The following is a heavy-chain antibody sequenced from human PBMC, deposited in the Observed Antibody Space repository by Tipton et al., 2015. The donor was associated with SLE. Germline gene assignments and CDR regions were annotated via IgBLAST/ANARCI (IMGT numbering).Heavy chain of an antibody. CDR1: GGSISSGSYY. CDR3: ARRGRGSPDY. J-gene: IGHJ4*02. CDR2: IYTSGST. D-gene: IGHD3-10*01. V-gene: IGHV4-61*02. Sequence: TLSLTCTVSGGSISSGSYYWSWIRQPAGKGLEWIGRIYTSGSTNYNPSLKSRVTMSVDTSKNQFSLKLSSVTAADTAVYYCARRGRGSPDYWGQGTLVTVSS.